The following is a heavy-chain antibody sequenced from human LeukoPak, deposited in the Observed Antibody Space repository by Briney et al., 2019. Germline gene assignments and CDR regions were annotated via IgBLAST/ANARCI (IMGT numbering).Heavy chain of an antibody. CDR2: IITILGIA. CDR1: GGTFSSYA. Sequence: CAVKVSCKASGGTFSSYAISWVRQAPGQGREWMGRIITILGIAKHAQTFQGRVTTTADKSTSTAYMEQSSLRSEDTAVYYCARVAPRDYGGNSQFYFDYWGQGTLVTVYS. J-gene: IGHJ4*02. V-gene: IGHV1-69*04. CDR3: ARVAPRDYGGNSQFYFDY. D-gene: IGHD4-23*01.